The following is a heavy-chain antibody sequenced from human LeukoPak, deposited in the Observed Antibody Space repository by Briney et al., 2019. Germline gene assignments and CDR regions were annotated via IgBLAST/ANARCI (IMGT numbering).Heavy chain of an antibody. CDR3: AKALYYYDSSGALFY. CDR1: GFTFSSSA. J-gene: IGHJ4*02. CDR2: ISGSGGST. Sequence: GGSLRLSCAASGFTFSSSAMSWVRQVPGKGLEWVSAISGSGGSTYYADSVKGRFTISRDNSKNTLYLQMNSLRAEDTAVYYCAKALYYYDSSGALFYWGQGTLVTVSS. V-gene: IGHV3-23*01. D-gene: IGHD3-22*01.